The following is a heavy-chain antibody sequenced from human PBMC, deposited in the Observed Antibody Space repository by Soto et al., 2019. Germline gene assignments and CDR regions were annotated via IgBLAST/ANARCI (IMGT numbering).Heavy chain of an antibody. CDR3: AKDTPAILAEVSGQDL. D-gene: IGHD3-3*01. V-gene: IGHV3-30*18. CDR1: GFNFNSYG. J-gene: IGHJ5*02. CDR2: ISYDGSNQ. Sequence: QEELVESGGGVVQPGRSLRLSCVASGFNFNSYGMHWVRQAPGKGLEWVAVISYDGSNQYYVDSVKGRFTITRDNSKNTLYLQMNSLRAEDTALYFCAKDTPAILAEVSGQDLWGQGTLVTVAP.